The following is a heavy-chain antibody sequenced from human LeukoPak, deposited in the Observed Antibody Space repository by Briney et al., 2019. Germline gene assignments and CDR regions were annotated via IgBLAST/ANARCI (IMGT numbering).Heavy chain of an antibody. J-gene: IGHJ4*02. Sequence: SVKVSCKASGGTFSSYAISWVRQAPGQGLEWMGGIIPIFGTANYAQKFQGRVTITADESTSTAYMELSSLRSEDTAVYYCASAPVWRGKGFYFDYWGQGTLVTVSS. V-gene: IGHV1-69*13. CDR3: ASAPVWRGKGFYFDY. D-gene: IGHD3-3*01. CDR2: IIPIFGTA. CDR1: GGTFSSYA.